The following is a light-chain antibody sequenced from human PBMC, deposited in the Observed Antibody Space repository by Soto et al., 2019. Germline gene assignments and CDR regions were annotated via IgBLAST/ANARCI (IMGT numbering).Light chain of an antibody. V-gene: IGLV6-57*02. J-gene: IGLJ2*01. CDR1: SGSIASNY. CDR3: QSYDSSILV. CDR2: EDN. Sequence: QSVSESPGKTVTISCTGSSGSIASNYVQWYQQRPGSAPTTVIYEDNQRPSGVPDRFSGSIDSSSNSASLTISGLKTEDEADYYCQSYDSSILVFGGGTKLTVL.